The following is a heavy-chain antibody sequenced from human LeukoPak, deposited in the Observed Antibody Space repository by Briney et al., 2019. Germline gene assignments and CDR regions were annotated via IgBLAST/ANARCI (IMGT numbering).Heavy chain of an antibody. J-gene: IGHJ4*02. V-gene: IGHV4-4*07. Sequence: SETLSLTCTVSGGSISNYYWSWIRQPAGKGLEWIGRISASGNTNYNPSLKSRVTMSVGTSKNQFSLKVSSVTAADTAVYYCARDIAHSSGWGYFDYWGQGTLVTVSS. D-gene: IGHD6-19*01. CDR2: ISASGNT. CDR1: GGSISNYY. CDR3: ARDIAHSSGWGYFDY.